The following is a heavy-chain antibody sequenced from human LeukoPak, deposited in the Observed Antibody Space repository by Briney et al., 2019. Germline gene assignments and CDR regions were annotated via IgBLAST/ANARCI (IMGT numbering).Heavy chain of an antibody. V-gene: IGHV1-18*01. D-gene: IGHD5-12*01. Sequence: ASVKVSCKASGYTFTSYGISWVRQAPGQGLEWMGWSSANNGNTDYAQKLQGRVTMTTDTSTSTAYMELRSLRSDDTAVYYCARGGPKVATRLFDYWGQGTLVTVSS. CDR1: GYTFTSYG. CDR2: SSANNGNT. CDR3: ARGGPKVATRLFDY. J-gene: IGHJ4*02.